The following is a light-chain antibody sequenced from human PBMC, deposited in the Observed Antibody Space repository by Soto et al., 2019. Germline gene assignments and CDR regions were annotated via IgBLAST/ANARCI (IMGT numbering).Light chain of an antibody. V-gene: IGKV1-5*03. CDR2: KAS. CDR1: QSISSW. J-gene: IGKJ4*01. Sequence: DIQMTQSPSTLSASVGDRVTITCRASQSISSWLAWYQQKPGKAPKLLIYKASSLESGVPSRFSGSGSGTEFTLTISSLQPDDFATYYCQHYNSYLTFGGGTKVDTK. CDR3: QHYNSYLT.